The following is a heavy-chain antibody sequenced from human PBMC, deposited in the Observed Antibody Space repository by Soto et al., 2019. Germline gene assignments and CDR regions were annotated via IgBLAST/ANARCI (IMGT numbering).Heavy chain of an antibody. CDR3: SRNRGWDTLDY. CDR1: GFSFSSYW. Sequence: EVQLVESGGGLVQPGGSLRLSCVASGFSFSSYWMKWVRQAPGKGLETVANIKGEGSEKTYVDSVKGRVTISRDNAKNSLYPEMDSLRAEDMAVYYCSRNRGWDTLDYWGQGTLVTVSS. V-gene: IGHV3-7*01. CDR2: IKGEGSEK. D-gene: IGHD6-19*01. J-gene: IGHJ4*02.